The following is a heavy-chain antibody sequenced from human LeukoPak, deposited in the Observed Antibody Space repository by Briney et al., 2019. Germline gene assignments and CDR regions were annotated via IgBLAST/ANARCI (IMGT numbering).Heavy chain of an antibody. CDR1: GFTFSNYA. CDR2: ISGSASST. V-gene: IGHV3-23*01. J-gene: IGHJ5*02. D-gene: IGHD3-22*01. CDR3: AKDGSSGYYLTGNWFDP. Sequence: GGSLRLSCAASGFTFSNYAMSWVRQAPGKGLEWVSAISGSASSTYHADSVKGRFTISRDNSKNTLYLQMNSLTAEDTAVYYCAKDGSSGYYLTGNWFDPWGQGTLVTVSS.